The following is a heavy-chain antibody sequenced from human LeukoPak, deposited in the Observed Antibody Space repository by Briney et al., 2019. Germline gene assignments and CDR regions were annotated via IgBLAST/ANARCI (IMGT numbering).Heavy chain of an antibody. D-gene: IGHD6-19*01. CDR3: ARGPLVAGTGAAFDI. Sequence: GGSLRLSCAASGFTFSSYSMNWVRQAPGKGLEWVSSISSSSSYIYYADSVKGRFTISRDNAKNSVYLQMNSLRAEDTAVYYCARGPLVAGTGAAFDIWGEGRMATVSS. V-gene: IGHV3-21*01. CDR1: GFTFSSYS. J-gene: IGHJ3*02. CDR2: ISSSSSYI.